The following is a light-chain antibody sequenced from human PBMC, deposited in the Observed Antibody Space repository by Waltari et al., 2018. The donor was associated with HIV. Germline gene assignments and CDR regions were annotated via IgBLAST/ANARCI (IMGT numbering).Light chain of an antibody. J-gene: IGKJ4*01. V-gene: IGKV3-15*01. CDR3: QQYNDWPPIT. CDR2: GAS. CDR1: QNIRNN. Sequence: TVMTQSPATLSVSPGERATLSCKARQNIRNNLAWYQQRRGQAPRLLIYGASTRATGVPARFSGSGSGTDFSLTISSLQSEDFAVYYCQQYNDWPPITFGGGTKVEIK.